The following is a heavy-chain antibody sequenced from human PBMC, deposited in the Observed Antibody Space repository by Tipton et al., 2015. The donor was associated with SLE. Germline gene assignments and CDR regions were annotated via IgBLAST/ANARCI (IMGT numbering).Heavy chain of an antibody. V-gene: IGHV3-7*01. J-gene: IGHJ4*02. CDR3: VRDGGGGNNQTAC. CDR1: GFTFSSYE. D-gene: IGHD3-16*01. Sequence: SLRLSCAASGFTFSSYEANWVRQAPGKGLEWVANIKQDGCEKYYVDSAKGRFTISRDNAKNSLYLQMNSLRAEDTALYYCVRDGGGGNNQTACWGRGALGTVSS. CDR2: IKQDGCEK.